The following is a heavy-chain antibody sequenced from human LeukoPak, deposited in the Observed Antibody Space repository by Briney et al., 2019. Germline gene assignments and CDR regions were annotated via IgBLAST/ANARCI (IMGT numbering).Heavy chain of an antibody. CDR2: INSDGSST. J-gene: IGHJ4*02. CDR1: GFTFDDYT. CDR3: ARDDNYYDSSGYYYY. V-gene: IGHV3-74*01. Sequence: GGSLRPSCAASGFTFDDYTMHWVRQAPGKGLEWVSRINSDGSSTSYADSVKGRFTISRDNAKNTLYLQMNSLRAEDAAVYYCARDDNYYDSSGYYYYWGQGTLVTVSS. D-gene: IGHD3-22*01.